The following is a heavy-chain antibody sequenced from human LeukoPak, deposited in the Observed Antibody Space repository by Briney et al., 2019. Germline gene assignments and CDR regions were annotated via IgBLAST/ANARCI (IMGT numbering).Heavy chain of an antibody. CDR2: ISAYNGNT. CDR1: GYTFTSYG. CDR3: ARGYDSSGYYRTKDYYFDY. V-gene: IGHV1-18*01. Sequence: VASVKVSCKASGYTFTSYGISWVRQAPGQGLEWMGWISAYNGNTNYAQKLQGRATMTTDTSTSTAYMELRSLRSDDTAVYYCARGYDSSGYYRTKDYYFDYWGQGTLVTVSS. J-gene: IGHJ4*02. D-gene: IGHD3-22*01.